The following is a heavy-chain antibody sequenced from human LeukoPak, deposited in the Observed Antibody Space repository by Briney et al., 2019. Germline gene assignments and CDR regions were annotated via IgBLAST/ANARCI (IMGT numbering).Heavy chain of an antibody. D-gene: IGHD1-26*01. CDR3: AKDRAGGSYPYWYFDL. Sequence: AGGSLRLSCAASGLTFSSYAMHWVRQAPGKGLEWVAVISYDGSNKYYADSVKGRFTISRDNSKNTLYLQMNSLRAEDTAVYYCAKDRAGGSYPYWYFDLWGRGTLVTVSS. V-gene: IGHV3-30-3*01. CDR2: ISYDGSNK. CDR1: GLTFSSYA. J-gene: IGHJ2*01.